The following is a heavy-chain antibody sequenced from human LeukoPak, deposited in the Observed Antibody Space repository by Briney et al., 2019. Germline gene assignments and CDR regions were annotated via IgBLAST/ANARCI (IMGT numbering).Heavy chain of an antibody. D-gene: IGHD3-9*01. Sequence: GESLKISCKGSGYSFSSNWIGWVRQMPGKGLEWMGIIYPGDSDTRYSPSFQGQVTISADKSISTAYLQWSSLRASDTAMYYCAAAFDRFLFDYWGQGTLVTVSS. V-gene: IGHV5-51*01. CDR1: GYSFSSNW. CDR3: AAAFDRFLFDY. J-gene: IGHJ4*02. CDR2: IYPGDSDT.